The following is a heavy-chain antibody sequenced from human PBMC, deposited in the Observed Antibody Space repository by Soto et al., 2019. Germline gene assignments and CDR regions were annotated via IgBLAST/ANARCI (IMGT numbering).Heavy chain of an antibody. J-gene: IGHJ4*02. Sequence: SVKVSCKASGGTFSSYAISWVRRAPGQGLEWMGGIIPIFGTANYAQKFQGRVTITADESTSTAYMELSSLRSEDTAVYYCARDVSGSYAADYWGQGTLVTVSS. CDR3: ARDVSGSYAADY. V-gene: IGHV1-69*13. CDR2: IIPIFGTA. CDR1: GGTFSSYA. D-gene: IGHD1-26*01.